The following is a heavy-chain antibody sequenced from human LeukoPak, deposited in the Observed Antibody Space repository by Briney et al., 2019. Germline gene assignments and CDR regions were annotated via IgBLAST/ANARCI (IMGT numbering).Heavy chain of an antibody. CDR1: GGSISSYY. Sequence: SETLSLTCTVSGGSISSYYWSWIRQPPGKGLEWIGYIYDSGSTNYNPSFKSRVALSVDTSKNQFSLKLSSVTAADTAVYYCARTPGYSYGLDYWGQGTLVTVSS. V-gene: IGHV4-59*01. CDR3: ARTPGYSYGLDY. D-gene: IGHD5-18*01. J-gene: IGHJ4*02. CDR2: IYDSGST.